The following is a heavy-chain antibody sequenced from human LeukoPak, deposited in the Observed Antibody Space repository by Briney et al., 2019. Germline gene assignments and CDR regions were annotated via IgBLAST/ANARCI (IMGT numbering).Heavy chain of an antibody. CDR3: AKGRQWLVAPFDY. V-gene: IGHV3-30*18. CDR1: GFTFSSYG. D-gene: IGHD6-19*01. Sequence: PGRSLRPSCPPSGFTFSSYGMHWVRQAPGKGLEWVAVISYDGSNKYYADSVKGRFTISRDNSKNTLYLQMNSLRAEDTAVYYCAKGRQWLVAPFDYWGQGTLVTVSS. J-gene: IGHJ4*02. CDR2: ISYDGSNK.